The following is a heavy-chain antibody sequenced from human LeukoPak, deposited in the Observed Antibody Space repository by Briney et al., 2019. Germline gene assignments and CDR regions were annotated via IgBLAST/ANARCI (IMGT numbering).Heavy chain of an antibody. CDR3: TTDFPRWIAVAVDY. Sequence: AGGSLRLSCAASGFTFSNACMSWVRQAPGKGREWVGRIKSKTVGGTTDYAAPVKGRFTISRDDSKNTLYLQMNSLKTEDTAVYYCTTDFPRWIAVAVDYWGQGTLVTVSS. J-gene: IGHJ4*02. D-gene: IGHD6-19*01. CDR2: IKSKTVGGTT. CDR1: GFTFSNAC. V-gene: IGHV3-15*01.